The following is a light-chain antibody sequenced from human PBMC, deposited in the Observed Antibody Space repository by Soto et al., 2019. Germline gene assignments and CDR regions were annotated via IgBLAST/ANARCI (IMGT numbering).Light chain of an antibody. J-gene: IGKJ1*01. CDR2: GAS. V-gene: IGKV3-20*01. CDR3: QQYGSSPIT. Sequence: EMVVTQSPGTLSLSPGERVTLSCRASQSVTSSYLAWFQQKPGQAPRLLIYGASSGATGIPDRFSGSGSGTDFSLTISRLEPEDFAVYHCQQYGSSPITFGQGTKVDI. CDR1: QSVTSSY.